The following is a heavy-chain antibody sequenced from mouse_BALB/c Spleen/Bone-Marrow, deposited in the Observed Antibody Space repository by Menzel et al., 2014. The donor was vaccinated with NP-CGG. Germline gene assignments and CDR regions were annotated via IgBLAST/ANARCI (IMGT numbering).Heavy chain of an antibody. Sequence: EVQLVESGGGLVTPGGSLKLSCAAPGFTFDSYNMSWVRQTPEKRLEWVATISSGGGNTYYPDSVKGRFTIFRDNAKNNLYLQMSSLRSEDTALYYCVRREYDDYFDYWGQGTTLTVSS. D-gene: IGHD2-14*01. CDR3: VRREYDDYFDY. J-gene: IGHJ2*01. V-gene: IGHV5-9*03. CDR1: GFTFDSYN. CDR2: ISSGGGNT.